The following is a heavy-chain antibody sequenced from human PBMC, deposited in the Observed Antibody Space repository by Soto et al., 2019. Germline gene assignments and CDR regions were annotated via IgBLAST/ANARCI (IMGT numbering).Heavy chain of an antibody. D-gene: IGHD3-22*01. CDR1: VGSISSYY. CDR3: ARGSLTYYYDSSQPTPDAFDI. Sequence: SETLSLTCTVSVGSISSYYWSWIRQPPGKGLEWIGYIYYSGSTNYNPSLKSRVTISVDTSKNQFSLKLSSVTAADTAVYYCARGSLTYYYDSSQPTPDAFDIWGQGTMVTVSS. CDR2: IYYSGST. J-gene: IGHJ3*02. V-gene: IGHV4-59*12.